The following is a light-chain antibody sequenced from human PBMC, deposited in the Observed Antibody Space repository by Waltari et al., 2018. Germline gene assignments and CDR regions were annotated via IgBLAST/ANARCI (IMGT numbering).Light chain of an antibody. V-gene: IGLV8-61*01. J-gene: IGLJ3*02. CDR3: VLSMGSGIWM. CDR2: DTN. CDR1: SGSVSTTYY. Sequence: QTVVTQEPSLSVSPGGTVTLTCGLSSGSVSTTYYPSWYQRAPGQAPRPLIFDTNTRSSGVPDRFSGSILDNKAALTITGAQADDECDYYCVLSMGSGIWMFGGGTKLTVL.